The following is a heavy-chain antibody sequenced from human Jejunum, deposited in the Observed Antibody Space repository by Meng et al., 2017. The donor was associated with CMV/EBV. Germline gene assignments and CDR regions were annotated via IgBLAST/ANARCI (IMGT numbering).Heavy chain of an antibody. CDR3: ARGYDSRGYGTHSFDY. CDR2: IFASGNT. Sequence: QVQLQESGAGLVKPSETLSLPCTVSGDSLGSGSFYWSWVRQPAGKGLEWIGRIFASGNTNYNPSLKSRVTISVDRSKNQFSLRLSSVTAPDTAVYYCARGYDSRGYGTHSFDYWGQGTLVTVSS. J-gene: IGHJ4*02. CDR1: GDSLGSGSFY. V-gene: IGHV4-61*02. D-gene: IGHD3-22*01.